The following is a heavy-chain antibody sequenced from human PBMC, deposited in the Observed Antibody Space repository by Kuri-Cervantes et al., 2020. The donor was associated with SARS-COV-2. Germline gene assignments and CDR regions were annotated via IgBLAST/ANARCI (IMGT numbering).Heavy chain of an antibody. D-gene: IGHD3-3*01. CDR3: ARVRFLEWLPDDH. CDR1: GFTFSSYS. CDR2: ISSSSSAI. V-gene: IGHV3-48*01. J-gene: IGHJ4*02. Sequence: GGSLRLSCAASGFTFSSYSMNWVRQAPGKGLEWVSYISSSSSAIYYADSVKGRFTISRDNAKNSLYLQMNSLRAEDTAAYYCARVRFLEWLPDDHWGQGTLVTVSS.